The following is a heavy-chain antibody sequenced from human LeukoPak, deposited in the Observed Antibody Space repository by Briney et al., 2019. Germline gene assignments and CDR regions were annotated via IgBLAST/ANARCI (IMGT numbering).Heavy chain of an antibody. CDR2: IWYDGSNK. V-gene: IGHV3-33*01. J-gene: IGHJ4*02. Sequence: GGSLRLSCAASGFTFSSYGMHWVRQAPGKGLEWVAVIWYDGSNKYYADSVKGRFTISRDNSKNTLYLQMNSLRAEDTAVYYCTTNGNLITMIVSGKDYWGQGTLVTVSS. D-gene: IGHD3-22*01. CDR1: GFTFSSYG. CDR3: TTNGNLITMIVSGKDY.